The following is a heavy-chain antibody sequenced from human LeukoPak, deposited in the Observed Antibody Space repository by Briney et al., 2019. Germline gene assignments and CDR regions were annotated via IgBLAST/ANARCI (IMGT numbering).Heavy chain of an antibody. V-gene: IGHV4-59*01. J-gene: IGHJ4*02. CDR1: GGSISSYY. CDR2: IYYSGSI. Sequence: TSETLSLTCTVSGGSISSYYWSWIRQPPGKGLEWIGYIYYSGSINCNPSLKSRVTISVDTSKNQFSLKLSSVTAADTAVYYCARGFGDFDYWGQGTLVTVSS. D-gene: IGHD3-10*01. CDR3: ARGFGDFDY.